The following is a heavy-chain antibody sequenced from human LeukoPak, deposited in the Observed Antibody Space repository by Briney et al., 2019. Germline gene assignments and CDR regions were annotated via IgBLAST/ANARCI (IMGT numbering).Heavy chain of an antibody. J-gene: IGHJ4*02. Sequence: SQTLSLTCAISGDSVSSNSSAWNWIRQSPSRGLEWLGRTYYRSKWYKDYAVSVKSRITINPDTSKNQLSLQLNSVTPEDTAVYYCARDDSSGYYAFDHWGQGTLVTVSS. CDR2: TYYRSKWYK. V-gene: IGHV6-1*01. D-gene: IGHD3-22*01. CDR1: GDSVSSNSSA. CDR3: ARDDSSGYYAFDH.